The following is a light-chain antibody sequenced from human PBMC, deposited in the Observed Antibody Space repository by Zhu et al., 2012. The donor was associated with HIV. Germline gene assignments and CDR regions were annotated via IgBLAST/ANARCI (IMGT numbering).Light chain of an antibody. V-gene: IGKV3-20*01. Sequence: VLTQSPDTLSLSPGDRATVACRASESVNRNYVIWYQQKPGQAPRPLIYGASGRASGVPDRFSGSGSGTDFTLTISRLEPEDFAVYYCHQYDKSWTFGQGTRVEIK. CDR3: HQYDKSWT. J-gene: IGKJ1*01. CDR1: ESVNRNY. CDR2: GAS.